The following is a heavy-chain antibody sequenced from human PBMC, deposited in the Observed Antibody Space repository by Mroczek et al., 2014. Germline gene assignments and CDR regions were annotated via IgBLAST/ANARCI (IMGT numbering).Heavy chain of an antibody. CDR1: GGSISSGSYY. CDR2: IYTSGST. J-gene: IGHJ3*02. D-gene: IGHD3-10*01. CDR3: ARGGLWFGDRTRPGGAFDI. V-gene: IGHV4-61*02. Sequence: QVQLQESGPGLVKPSQTLSLTCTVSGGSISSGSYYWSWIRQPAGKGLEWIGRIYTSGSTNYNPSLKSRVTISVDTSKNQFSLKLSSVTAADTAVYYCARGGLWFGDRTRPGGAFDIWGQGTMVTVSS.